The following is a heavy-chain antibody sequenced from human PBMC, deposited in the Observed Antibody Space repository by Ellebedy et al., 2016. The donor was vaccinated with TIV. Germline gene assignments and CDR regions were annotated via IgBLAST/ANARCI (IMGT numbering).Heavy chain of an antibody. CDR2: INQSGST. CDR3: ARTIRIPPHGSGIYTKSYSHAMDV. Sequence: MPSETLSLTCGVSGGSFSGYYWRWIRQPPGKGLEWIGEINQSGSTDYHPSLERRVTVSLDTSKNQFALKLTSVTAADTAVYYCARTIRIPPHGSGIYTKSYSHAMDVWGQGTTVTVSS. V-gene: IGHV4-34*01. J-gene: IGHJ6*02. CDR1: GGSFSGYY. D-gene: IGHD3-10*01.